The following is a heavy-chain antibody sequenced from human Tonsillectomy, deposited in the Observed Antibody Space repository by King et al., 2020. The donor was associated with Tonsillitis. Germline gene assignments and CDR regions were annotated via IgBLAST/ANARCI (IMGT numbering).Heavy chain of an antibody. CDR3: VRQGASRGVIDS. J-gene: IGHJ4*02. CDR2: IYPGDSDT. Sequence: VQLVESGAEVKKPGETLRISCKGSGFIFTTSWIAWVRQMPGKGLDWMGIIYPGDSDTRYSPSFQGRFSISADKSITTAYLQWSSLKASDSAMYYCVRQGASRGVIDSWGQGTLVTVSS. CDR1: GFIFTTSW. V-gene: IGHV5-51*01. D-gene: IGHD2-2*01.